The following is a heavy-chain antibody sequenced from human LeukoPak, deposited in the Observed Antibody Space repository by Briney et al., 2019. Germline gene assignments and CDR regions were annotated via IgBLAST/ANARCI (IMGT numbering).Heavy chain of an antibody. CDR2: IHSSGSP. J-gene: IGHJ5*02. V-gene: IGHV4-61*02. Sequence: SETLSLTCTVSGGSISSDNYYWSWIRQPAGKRLEWIGRIHSSGSPNHNPSLKSRVTISIDTSKNQFSLKLTSVTAADTAVYYCARGNDILTDSYSTSGIWFDPWGQGTLVTVSS. D-gene: IGHD3-9*01. CDR1: GGSISSDNYY. CDR3: ARGNDILTDSYSTSGIWFDP.